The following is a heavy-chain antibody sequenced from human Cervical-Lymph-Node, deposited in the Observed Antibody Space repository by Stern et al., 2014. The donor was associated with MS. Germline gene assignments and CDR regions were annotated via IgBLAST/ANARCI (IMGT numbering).Heavy chain of an antibody. CDR3: ARDRLIEPVAGKGSDYYGMDV. CDR1: GGSVSSGSYY. J-gene: IGHJ6*02. CDR2: IYYSGST. D-gene: IGHD6-19*01. Sequence: QVQLQESGPGLVKPSETLSLTCTVSGGSVSSGSYYWSWIRQPPGKGLEWIGYIYYSGSTNYNPSLKSRVTISVDTSKNQFSLKLSSVTAADTAVYYCARDRLIEPVAGKGSDYYGMDVWGQGTTVTVSS. V-gene: IGHV4-61*01.